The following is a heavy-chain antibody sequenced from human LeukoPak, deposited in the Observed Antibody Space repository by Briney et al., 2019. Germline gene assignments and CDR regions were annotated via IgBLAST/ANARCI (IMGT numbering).Heavy chain of an antibody. J-gene: IGHJ4*02. Sequence: SETLSLTCTVSGGSISSYYWSWIRQPPGQGLEWSGYIYYSGSTNYNPSLKSRVTISVDTSKNQFSLKLSSVTAADTAVYYCASQFVDTAMVLDYWGQGTLVTVSS. CDR2: IYYSGST. CDR1: GGSISSYY. D-gene: IGHD5-18*01. V-gene: IGHV4-59*08. CDR3: ASQFVDTAMVLDY.